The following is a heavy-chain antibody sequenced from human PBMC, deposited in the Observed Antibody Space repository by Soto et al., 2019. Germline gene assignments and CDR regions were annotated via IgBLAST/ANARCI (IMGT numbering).Heavy chain of an antibody. J-gene: IGHJ4*02. Sequence: ASGPTLVNPTETLTLTCTVSGFSLSNGRVGVSWIRQPPGEALEWLAHIFSNDEKAYRTSLESRLTISKDTSKSQVVLTMSNMDPVDTGTYYCARIRIAAAGNNFDYWGQGILVTVSS. CDR3: ARIRIAAAGNNFDY. CDR2: IFSNDEK. V-gene: IGHV2-26*01. D-gene: IGHD6-13*01. CDR1: GFSLSNGRVG.